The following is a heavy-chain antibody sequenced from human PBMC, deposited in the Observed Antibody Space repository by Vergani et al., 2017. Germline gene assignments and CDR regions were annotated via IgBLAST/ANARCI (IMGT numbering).Heavy chain of an antibody. D-gene: IGHD3-22*01. CDR1: GFTFSSYA. Sequence: EVQLLESGGGLVQPGGSLRLSCAASGFTFSSYAMSWVRQAPGKGLEWVSAISGSGGSTYYADSVKGRFTISRDNSKNTLYLQMNSLRAEDTAVYYCANGFDYYDSSGYYSLDAFDIWGQGTMVTVSS. CDR2: ISGSGGST. V-gene: IGHV3-23*01. J-gene: IGHJ3*02. CDR3: ANGFDYYDSSGYYSLDAFDI.